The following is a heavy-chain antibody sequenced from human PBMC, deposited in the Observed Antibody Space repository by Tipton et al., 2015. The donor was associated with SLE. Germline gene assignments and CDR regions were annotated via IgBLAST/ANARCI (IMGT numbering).Heavy chain of an antibody. CDR3: ARDLVAGGGNIDY. D-gene: IGHD6-19*01. V-gene: IGHV4-38-2*02. CDR2: IYHTGST. Sequence: PGLVKPSETLSLTCTVSGYSISSGYYWGWIRQPPGKGLEWIGSIYHTGSTWYNPSLKSRVSLSVDTSQNQFSLKLTSVTAADTAVYFCARDLVAGGGNIDYWGQGTLVTVSS. CDR1: GYSISSGYY. J-gene: IGHJ4*02.